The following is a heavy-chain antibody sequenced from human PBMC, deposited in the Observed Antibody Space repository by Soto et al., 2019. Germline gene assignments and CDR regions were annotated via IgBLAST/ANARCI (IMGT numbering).Heavy chain of an antibody. Sequence: QVQLQESGPGLVKSSETLSLTCRVSGGSISNYFWSWIRQPPGKGLEWIGYIFNSGSTIYRPSLKSRVNLTLDTSKNQFSLRLGSVTVADTAIYYCARGPESYYMDVWGKGTTVTVSS. J-gene: IGHJ6*03. CDR1: GGSISNYF. CDR2: IFNSGST. CDR3: ARGPESYYMDV. V-gene: IGHV4-59*01.